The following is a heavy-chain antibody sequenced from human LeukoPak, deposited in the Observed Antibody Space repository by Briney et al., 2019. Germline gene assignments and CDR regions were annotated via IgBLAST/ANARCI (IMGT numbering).Heavy chain of an antibody. Sequence: SETLSLTCTVSGYSISSGYYWGWIRQPPGKGLEWIGSIYHSESTYYNPSLKSRVTISVDTSKNQFSLKLSSVTAADTAVYYCARDWGMVRGVPPFDYWGQGTLVTVSS. V-gene: IGHV4-38-2*02. D-gene: IGHD3-10*01. CDR1: GYSISSGYY. J-gene: IGHJ4*02. CDR2: IYHSEST. CDR3: ARDWGMVRGVPPFDY.